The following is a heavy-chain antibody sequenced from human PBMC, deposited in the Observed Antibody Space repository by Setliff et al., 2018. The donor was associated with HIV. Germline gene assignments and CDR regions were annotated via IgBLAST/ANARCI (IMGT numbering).Heavy chain of an antibody. J-gene: IGHJ4*02. CDR1: DSGTYY. Sequence: PSETLSLTCTVSDSGTYYWSWIRQPAVKGLEWIGRVSSRGDTNYNPSLTSRVTMSVYTSKNQFSLKLTSVTASDTAVYCCARAAAGNTGPFDLWGQGSPVTVSS. V-gene: IGHV4-4*07. D-gene: IGHD4-17*01. CDR3: ARAAAGNTGPFDL. CDR2: VSSRGDT.